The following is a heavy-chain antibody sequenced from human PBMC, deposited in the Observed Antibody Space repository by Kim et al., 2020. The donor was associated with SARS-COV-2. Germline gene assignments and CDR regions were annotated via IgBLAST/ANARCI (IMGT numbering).Heavy chain of an antibody. V-gene: IGHV3-43*01. CDR1: GFIFHEYT. J-gene: IGHJ4*02. Sequence: GGSLRLSCAASGFIFHEYTMHWVRQAPGKGLEWVALITWDGGSTFYADSVSDRFTISRYNSENSLYLQMNSLTIEDSALYYYVKEKSRIWDYWGQGTLVTVSS. CDR3: VKEKSRIWDY. CDR2: ITWDGGST. D-gene: IGHD3-3*02.